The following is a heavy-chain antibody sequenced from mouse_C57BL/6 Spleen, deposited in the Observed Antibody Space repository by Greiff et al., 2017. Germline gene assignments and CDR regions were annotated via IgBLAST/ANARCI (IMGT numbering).Heavy chain of an antibody. Sequence: VQLKESGGGLVQPGGSLSLSCAASGFTFTDYYMSWVRQPPGKALAWLGFIRNKANGYTTEYSASVKGRFTISRDNSQSILYLQMNALRAEDSATYYCARYGSGTFDYWGQGTTLTVSS. J-gene: IGHJ2*01. V-gene: IGHV7-3*01. CDR2: IRNKANGYTT. CDR3: ARYGSGTFDY. D-gene: IGHD4-1*01. CDR1: GFTFTDYY.